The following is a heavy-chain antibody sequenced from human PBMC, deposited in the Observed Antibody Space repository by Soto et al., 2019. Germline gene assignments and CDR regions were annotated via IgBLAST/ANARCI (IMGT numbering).Heavy chain of an antibody. CDR3: VGSYYDFWSGTPNWFDP. J-gene: IGHJ5*02. CDR2: MNPNSGNT. Sequence: QVQLVQSGAEVKKPGASVKVSCKASGYTFTSYDINWVRQATGQGLEWMGWMNPNSGNTGYAQKFQGRVSMTRNTALSTAYMELSSLRSEDTAVYYCVGSYYDFWSGTPNWFDPWGQGTLVTVSS. V-gene: IGHV1-8*01. CDR1: GYTFTSYD. D-gene: IGHD3-3*01.